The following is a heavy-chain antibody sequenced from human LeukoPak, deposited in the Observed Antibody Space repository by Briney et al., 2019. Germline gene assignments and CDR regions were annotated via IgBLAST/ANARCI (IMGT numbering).Heavy chain of an antibody. D-gene: IGHD2-8*01. CDR2: ISDSGGST. V-gene: IGHV3-23*01. CDR3: AKDTSIGRYCTNGVCSPFDY. CDR1: GFTFSSYA. Sequence: GGSLRLSCAASGFTFSSYAMSWVRQAPGKGLEWVSAISDSGGSTYDADSVKGRFTISRDNSKNTLYLQMNSLRAQDTAVYYCAKDTSIGRYCTNGVCSPFDYWGQGTLVTVSS. J-gene: IGHJ4*02.